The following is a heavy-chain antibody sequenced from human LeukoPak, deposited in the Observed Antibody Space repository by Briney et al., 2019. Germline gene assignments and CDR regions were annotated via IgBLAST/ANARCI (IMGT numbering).Heavy chain of an antibody. J-gene: IGHJ6*02. Sequence: GGSLRLSCAASGFTFSSYSMNWVRQAPGKGLEWVSSISSSSYIYYADSVKGRFTISRDNAKNTLYLQMNSLRAEDTAVYYCARDRDGHCTNGVCPSGMDVWGQGTTVTVSS. CDR3: ARDRDGHCTNGVCPSGMDV. CDR2: ISSSSYI. CDR1: GFTFSSYS. V-gene: IGHV3-21*01. D-gene: IGHD2-8*01.